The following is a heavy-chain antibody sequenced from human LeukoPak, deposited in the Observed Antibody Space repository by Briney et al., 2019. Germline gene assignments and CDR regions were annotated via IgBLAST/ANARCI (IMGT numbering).Heavy chain of an antibody. CDR3: ARVLNGCFDY. D-gene: IGHD5-24*01. J-gene: IGHJ4*02. CDR1: GGSVSSGSYY. CDR2: IYYSGST. Sequence: SETLSLTCTVSGGSVSSGSYYWSWIRQPPGKGLEWIGYIYYSGSTNYNPSLKSRVTISVDTSKNQFSLKLSSVTAADTAVYYCARVLNGCFDYWGQGTLVTVSS. V-gene: IGHV4-61*01.